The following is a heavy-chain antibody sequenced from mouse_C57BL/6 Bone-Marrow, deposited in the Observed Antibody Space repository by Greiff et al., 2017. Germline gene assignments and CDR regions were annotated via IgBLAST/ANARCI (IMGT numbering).Heavy chain of an antibody. D-gene: IGHD1-1*01. CDR2: IYPRSGNT. Sequence: QVQLQQSGAELARPGASVKLSCKASGYTFTSYGISWVKQRTGQGLEWIGEIYPRSGNTYYNEKFKGKATLTADKSSSTAYMELRSLTSEDSAVYFCARERITTVVATSWYCDVWGTGTTVTVSS. CDR3: ARERITTVVATSWYCDV. J-gene: IGHJ1*03. CDR1: GYTFTSYG. V-gene: IGHV1-81*01.